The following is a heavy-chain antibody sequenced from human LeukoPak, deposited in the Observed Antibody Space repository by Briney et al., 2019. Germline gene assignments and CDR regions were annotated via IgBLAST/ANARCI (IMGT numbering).Heavy chain of an antibody. V-gene: IGHV1-18*01. CDR2: ISAHNGNT. J-gene: IGHJ3*02. Sequence: GASVKVSCKASGYTFTSYGISWVRQAPGQGLEWMGWISAHNGNTNYAQKLQGRVTMTTDTSTSTAYMELRSLRSDDTAVYYCARGTLWALRDDDAFDIWGQGTMVTVSS. CDR3: ARGTLWALRDDDAFDI. D-gene: IGHD3-16*01. CDR1: GYTFTSYG.